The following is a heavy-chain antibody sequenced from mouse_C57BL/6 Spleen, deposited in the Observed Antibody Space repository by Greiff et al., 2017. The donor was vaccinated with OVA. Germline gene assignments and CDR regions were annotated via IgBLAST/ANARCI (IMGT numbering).Heavy chain of an antibody. CDR2: ISYDGSN. CDR1: GYSITSGYY. Sequence: EVQLQQSGPGLVKPSQSLSLTCSVTGYSITSGYYWNWIRQFPGNKLEWMGYISYDGSNNYNPSLKNRISITRDTSKNQFFLKLNSVTTEDTATYYCAREGIYDGYYVFAYWGQGTLVTVSA. CDR3: AREGIYDGYYVFAY. J-gene: IGHJ3*01. V-gene: IGHV3-6*01. D-gene: IGHD2-3*01.